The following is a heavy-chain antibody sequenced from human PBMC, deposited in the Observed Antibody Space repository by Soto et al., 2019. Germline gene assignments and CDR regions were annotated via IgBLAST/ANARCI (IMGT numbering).Heavy chain of an antibody. CDR2: IYYSGST. V-gene: IGHV4-61*01. CDR3: ARLLQQDLYYYYYGMYV. Sequence: SETLSLTCTVSGGSVSSGSYYWSWIRQPPGKGLEWIGYIYYSGSTNYNPSLKSRVTISVDTSKNQFSLKLSSVTAADTAVYNCARLLQQDLYYYYYGMYVWGQGTTVTVSS. J-gene: IGHJ6*02. D-gene: IGHD3-22*01. CDR1: GGSVSSGSYY.